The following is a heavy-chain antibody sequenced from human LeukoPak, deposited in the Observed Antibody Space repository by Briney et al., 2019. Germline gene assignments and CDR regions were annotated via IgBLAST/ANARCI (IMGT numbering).Heavy chain of an antibody. Sequence: PGGSLRLSCAASGFTFSSYAMHWVRRAPGKGLEWVAVISYDGSNKYYADSVKGRFTISRDNSKNTLYLQMNSLRAEDTAVYYCARSPPGIAARQVNWFDPWGQGTLVTVSS. V-gene: IGHV3-30-3*01. D-gene: IGHD6-6*01. CDR3: ARSPPGIAARQVNWFDP. CDR1: GFTFSSYA. CDR2: ISYDGSNK. J-gene: IGHJ5*02.